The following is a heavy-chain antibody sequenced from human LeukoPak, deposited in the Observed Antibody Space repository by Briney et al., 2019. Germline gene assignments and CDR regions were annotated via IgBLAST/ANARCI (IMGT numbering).Heavy chain of an antibody. J-gene: IGHJ3*02. CDR1: GGSISSSSYY. Sequence: SETLSLTCTVSGGSISSSSYYWGWIRQPPGKGLEWIGSIYYSGSTYYNPSLKSRVTIPVDTSKNQFSLKLSSVTAADTAVYYCARLSAPFHCYGSGSYAFDIWGQGTMVTVSS. D-gene: IGHD3-10*01. CDR2: IYYSGST. CDR3: ARLSAPFHCYGSGSYAFDI. V-gene: IGHV4-39*01.